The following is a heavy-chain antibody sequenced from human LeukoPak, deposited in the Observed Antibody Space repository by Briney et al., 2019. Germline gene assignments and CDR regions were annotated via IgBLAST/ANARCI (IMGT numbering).Heavy chain of an antibody. CDR3: AKEYRLVGATRRCFDY. CDR2: FIGSGGST. J-gene: IGHJ4*02. V-gene: IGHV3-23*01. D-gene: IGHD1-26*01. Sequence: GALRLSSAASGFTFSSYAMSWGRPAPGEGLEWVSAFIGSGGSTYYADSVKGRFTISRDNSTNTLYLQMNSLRAHDTAVYYCAKEYRLVGATRRCFDYWGQGSVVTVSS. CDR1: GFTFSSYA.